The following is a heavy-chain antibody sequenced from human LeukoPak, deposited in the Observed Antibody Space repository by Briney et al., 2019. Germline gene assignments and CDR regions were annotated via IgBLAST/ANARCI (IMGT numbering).Heavy chain of an antibody. D-gene: IGHD3-22*01. CDR2: IRYDGSNK. CDR1: GFTFSSYG. J-gene: IGHJ4*02. Sequence: PGGSLRLSCAASGFTFSSYGMHWVRQAPGKGLEWVAFIRYDGSNKYYADSVKGRFTISRDNSKNTLYLQMNSLRAEDTAVYYCAKDPTPYYYDSSGYYYFDYWGQGTLVTVSS. CDR3: AKDPTPYYYDSSGYYYFDY. V-gene: IGHV3-30*02.